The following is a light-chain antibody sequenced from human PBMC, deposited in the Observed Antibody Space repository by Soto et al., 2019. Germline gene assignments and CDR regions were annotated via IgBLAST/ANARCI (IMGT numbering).Light chain of an antibody. V-gene: IGKV1-13*02. CDR2: DAS. CDR1: QGISSA. Sequence: AIQLTQSPSSLSASVGDRVTITCRASQGISSALAWYQQKPGKAPKLLIYDASSLESGVPSRFSGSGSGTDFTLTISSLQPEDFASYYCQQVNSYPPTAFGPGTKVDS. CDR3: QQVNSYPPTA. J-gene: IGKJ3*01.